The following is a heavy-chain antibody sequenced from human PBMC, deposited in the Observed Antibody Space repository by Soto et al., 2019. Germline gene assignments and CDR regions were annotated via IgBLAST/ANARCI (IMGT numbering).Heavy chain of an antibody. CDR1: GFTFRSFS. CDR3: KKGARRDSTARSWFDP. CDR2: ISSNSAYI. J-gene: IGHJ5*02. Sequence: AGGSLRLSCAASGFTFRSFSMTWVRQAPGKGLEWVSTISSNSAYIYYTDALRGRFTISSDNAKNSLHLQMMSLRAEDTAVYYCKKGARRDSTARSWFDPWGQGTLVTVSS. D-gene: IGHD1-1*01. V-gene: IGHV3-21*01.